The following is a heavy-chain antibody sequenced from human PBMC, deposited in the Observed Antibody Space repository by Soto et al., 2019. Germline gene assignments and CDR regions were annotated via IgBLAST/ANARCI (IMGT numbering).Heavy chain of an antibody. Sequence: QVHLLQSGGEVKKPAASVLVSCKTSGYKLSTYTIHWVRQAPGHGLEWIGWISAKNGNTDYPRKFQGRVTVTMDTSTTPSYMEVRNLRSDDTADYYCASVYVDQFLDFGGEGTLDTFSS. CDR3: ASVYVDQFLDF. J-gene: IGHJ4*02. V-gene: IGHV1-18*04. CDR1: GYKLSTYT. D-gene: IGHD3-10*02. CDR2: ISAKNGNT.